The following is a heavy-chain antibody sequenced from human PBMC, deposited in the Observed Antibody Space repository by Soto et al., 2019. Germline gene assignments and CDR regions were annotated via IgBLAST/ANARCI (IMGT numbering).Heavy chain of an antibody. CDR3: ARTVVGISYYYYGMDV. CDR2: IYYGGST. J-gene: IGHJ6*02. D-gene: IGHD4-17*01. V-gene: IGHV4-59*01. Sequence: SETLSLTCTVSGDSISTDYWSWIRQSPGKGLEWIGFIYYGGSTNYNPSLKSRVTISVDTPKNQFSLKLSSVTAADTAVYYCARTVVGISYYYYGMDVWGQGTTVTVSS. CDR1: GDSISTDY.